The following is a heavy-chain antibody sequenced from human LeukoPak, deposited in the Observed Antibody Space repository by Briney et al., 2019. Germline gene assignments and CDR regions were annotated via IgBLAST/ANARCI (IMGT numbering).Heavy chain of an antibody. D-gene: IGHD2-2*01. V-gene: IGHV1-69*01. CDR2: IIPIFGTA. J-gene: IGHJ6*02. CDR1: GGTYISYG. CDR3: AREEDIVVVPAASSGYYRMDV. Sequence: GSSVKVTCKGTGGTYISYGISGVRQAAGKGVEWMGGIIPIFGTANYAQKFHGRVTITADESTSTAYMELSSLRYEDTAVYYCAREEDIVVVPAASSGYYRMDVWGQGTTVTVSS.